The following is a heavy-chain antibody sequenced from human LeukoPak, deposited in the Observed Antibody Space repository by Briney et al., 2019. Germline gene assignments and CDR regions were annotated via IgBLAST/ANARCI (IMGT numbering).Heavy chain of an antibody. J-gene: IGHJ4*02. V-gene: IGHV4-4*07. CDR1: GGSISSYY. D-gene: IGHD2-15*01. Sequence: PSETLSLTCTVSGGSISSYYWSWIRQPAGKGLEWIGRIYTSGSTNYNPSLKSRVTVSIDTSKNQFSLKLGPVTAADTATYFCARVEDPRGGPCSDGSCYSFYFDHWGQGTLVTVSS. CDR3: ARVEDPRGGPCSDGSCYSFYFDH. CDR2: IYTSGST.